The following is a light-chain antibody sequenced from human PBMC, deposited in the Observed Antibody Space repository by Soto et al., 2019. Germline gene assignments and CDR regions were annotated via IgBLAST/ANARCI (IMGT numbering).Light chain of an antibody. CDR1: TGAVTSGHY. CDR2: DAS. J-gene: IGLJ1*01. CDR3: LLSYSGARGV. Sequence: QAVVTHEPSLTVSPGGTVTLTCGSSTGAVTSGHYPYWFQQKPGQAPRTLIYDASNKHSWTPARFSGSLLGGKAALTLSGAQPEDEAEYYCLLSYSGARGVFGTGTKVTVL. V-gene: IGLV7-46*01.